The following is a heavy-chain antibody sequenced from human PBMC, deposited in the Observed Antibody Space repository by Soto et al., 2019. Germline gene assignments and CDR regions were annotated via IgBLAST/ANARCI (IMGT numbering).Heavy chain of an antibody. D-gene: IGHD5-12*01. CDR2: ISYDGSNK. CDR1: GFTFSRYG. J-gene: IGHJ6*02. Sequence: QVQLVESGGGVVQPGRSLRLSCAASGFTFSRYGMHWVRQAPGKGLEWVAVISYDGSNKYYADSVKGRFTISRDNSKNTLYLQMNSLGAEDAAEYYGAKVVVVRPGAIVAKKYYYYGMDVWGQGTTVTVS. V-gene: IGHV3-30*18. CDR3: AKVVVVRPGAIVAKKYYYYGMDV.